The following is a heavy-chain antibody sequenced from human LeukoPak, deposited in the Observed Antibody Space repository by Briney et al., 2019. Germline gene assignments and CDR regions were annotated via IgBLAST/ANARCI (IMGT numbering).Heavy chain of an antibody. J-gene: IGHJ4*02. V-gene: IGHV3-30*18. D-gene: IGHD1-1*01. CDR2: ISYDGTDK. CDR3: AKDAVRTPQIDH. CDR1: GFTFNTFG. Sequence: GGSLRLSCAASGFTFNTFGMHWVRQAPGKGLEWVAVISYDGTDKYYADSLKGRFTISRDNSKNTLYLQMNSLRAEDTAVYYCAKDAVRTPQIDHWGQGALVTVSS.